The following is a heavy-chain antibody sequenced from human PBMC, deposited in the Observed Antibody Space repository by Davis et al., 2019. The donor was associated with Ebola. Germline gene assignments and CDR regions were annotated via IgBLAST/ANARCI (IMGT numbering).Heavy chain of an antibody. CDR3: ARDYGDYDDY. V-gene: IGHV3-66*01. J-gene: IGHJ4*02. CDR2: IYSGGST. Sequence: PGGSLRLSCTASGFTFGDYAMSWVRQAPGKGLEWVSVIYSGGSTYYADSVKGRFTISRDNSKNTLYLQMNSLRAEDTAVYYCARDYGDYDDYWGQGTLVTVSS. CDR1: GFTFGDYA. D-gene: IGHD4-17*01.